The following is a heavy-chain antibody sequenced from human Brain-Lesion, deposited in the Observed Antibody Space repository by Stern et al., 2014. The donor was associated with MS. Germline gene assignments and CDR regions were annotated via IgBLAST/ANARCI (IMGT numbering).Heavy chain of an antibody. J-gene: IGHJ4*02. CDR3: AKYRQYLTFFFDF. Sequence: VQLLESGGGVVQPGRPLRLSCAASGFSFSSFGMHWVRQAPGKGLEWVALISYDGSKDYADSVKGRFAISRDNSKNTLYLQMNSLRAEDTAVYYCAKYRQYLTFFFDFWGQGSLVTVSS. D-gene: IGHD2/OR15-2a*01. V-gene: IGHV3-30*18. CDR1: GFSFSSFG. CDR2: ISYDGSK.